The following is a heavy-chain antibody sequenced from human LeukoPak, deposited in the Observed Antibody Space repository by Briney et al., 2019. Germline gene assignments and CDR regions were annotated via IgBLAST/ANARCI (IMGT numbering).Heavy chain of an antibody. Sequence: PGGSLRLSWAASGFTFSTYSMNWVRQAPGKGLEWVSSISSSSSYIYYADSVKGRFTISRDNAKNSLYLQMNSLRAEDTAVYYCARSGVDYYYYMDVWGKGTTVTVSS. V-gene: IGHV3-21*01. CDR2: ISSSSSYI. D-gene: IGHD3-10*01. CDR1: GFTFSTYS. CDR3: ARSGVDYYYYMDV. J-gene: IGHJ6*03.